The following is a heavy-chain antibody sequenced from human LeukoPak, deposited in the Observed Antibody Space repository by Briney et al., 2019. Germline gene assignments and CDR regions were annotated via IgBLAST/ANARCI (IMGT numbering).Heavy chain of an antibody. CDR3: ARDPSITGTTWFDP. CDR2: IIPILGIA. CDR1: GGTFSSYA. Sequence: ASVKVSCKASGGTFSSYAISWVRQAPGQGLEWMGRIIPILGIANYAQTFQGRVTITADKSTSTAYMELSSLRSEDTAVYYCARDPSITGTTWFDPWGQGTLVTVSS. V-gene: IGHV1-69*04. J-gene: IGHJ5*02. D-gene: IGHD1-7*01.